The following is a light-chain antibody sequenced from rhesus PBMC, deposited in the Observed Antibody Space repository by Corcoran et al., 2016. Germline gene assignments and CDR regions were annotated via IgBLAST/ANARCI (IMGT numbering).Light chain of an antibody. V-gene: IGKV1-74*01. J-gene: IGKJ3*01. Sequence: DILMTQSPSSLSASVGDRVTITCRASENVYNYLHWYQQKPGKAPNLLIYKPSTLNYGVPSRFSGSGPGTDFTLTISSLQPEDFATYYGQHSYGTPFTFGPGTKLDIK. CDR3: QHSYGTPFT. CDR2: KPS. CDR1: ENVYNY.